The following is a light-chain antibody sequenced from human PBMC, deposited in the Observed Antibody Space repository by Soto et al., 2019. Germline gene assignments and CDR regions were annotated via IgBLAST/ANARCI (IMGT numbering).Light chain of an antibody. V-gene: IGKV1-5*03. J-gene: IGKJ1*01. Sequence: IQMTQSPSTLSASVGDRVTITCRASQSTSIWLAWYQQEPGKAPNLLISKASTLESGVPSRFSGSGSGTEFTLTISSLQSDDIATYYCQQYGSGRTFGQGTKVEIK. CDR1: QSTSIW. CDR2: KAS. CDR3: QQYGSGRT.